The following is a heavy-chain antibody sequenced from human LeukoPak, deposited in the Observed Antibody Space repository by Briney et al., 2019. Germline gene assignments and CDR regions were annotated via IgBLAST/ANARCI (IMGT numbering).Heavy chain of an antibody. Sequence: GGSLRLSCAASGFTFSSYSMNWVRQAPGKGLEWVSYISSSSSTIYYADSVEGRFTISRDNAKNSLYLQMNSLRAEDTAVYYCARDKYCSGGSCYSGVAGAPYNWFDPWGQGTLVTVSS. CDR2: ISSSSSTI. CDR1: GFTFSSYS. CDR3: ARDKYCSGGSCYSGVAGAPYNWFDP. V-gene: IGHV3-48*01. D-gene: IGHD2-15*01. J-gene: IGHJ5*02.